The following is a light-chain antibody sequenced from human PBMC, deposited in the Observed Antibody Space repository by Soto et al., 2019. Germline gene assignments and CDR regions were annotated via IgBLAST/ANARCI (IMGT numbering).Light chain of an antibody. CDR2: GAS. J-gene: IGKJ1*01. Sequence: EIVLTQSPGTLSLSPGERATLSCRASQSVSSSYLAWYQQKPGQAPRLLIYGASSRATGIPDRFSGSGSGTEFTLTINSLQSEDFAVYYCQQYNNWPPTFGQGTKVDIK. CDR1: QSVSSSY. V-gene: IGKV3-20*01. CDR3: QQYNNWPPT.